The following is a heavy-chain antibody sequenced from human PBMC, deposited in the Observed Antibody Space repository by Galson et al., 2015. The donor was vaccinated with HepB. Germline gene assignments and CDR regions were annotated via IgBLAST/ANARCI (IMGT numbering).Heavy chain of an antibody. CDR2: ISYDGSIE. J-gene: IGHJ4*02. CDR1: GFTFSNYV. CDR3: AIAVAALLDY. D-gene: IGHD2-15*01. V-gene: IGHV3-30*03. Sequence: SPRLSCAASGFTFSNYVMHWVRQAPGKGLEWVALISYDGSIEYYADSVKGRFTISRDDSKNTLYLHMNSLRGEDTAVYYSAIAVAALLDYWGQGTLVTVSS.